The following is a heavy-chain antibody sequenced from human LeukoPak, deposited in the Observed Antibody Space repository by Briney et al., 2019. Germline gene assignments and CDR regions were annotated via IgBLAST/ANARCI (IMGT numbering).Heavy chain of an antibody. V-gene: IGHV1-2*02. D-gene: IGHD5/OR15-5a*01. CDR3: ARGIEGTVYY. CDR1: GYSFTGYY. Sequence: ASVKVSCKASGYSFTGYYMIWVRQAPGQGLEWMGWINPNSGGTSYAQNFQGRVTMTRDTSISTAYMELSSLRSDDTAVYYCARGIEGTVYYWGQGTLVTVSP. J-gene: IGHJ4*02. CDR2: INPNSGGT.